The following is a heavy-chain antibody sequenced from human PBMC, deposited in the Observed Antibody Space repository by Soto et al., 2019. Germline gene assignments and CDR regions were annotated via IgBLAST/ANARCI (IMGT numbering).Heavy chain of an antibody. V-gene: IGHV3-30-3*01. CDR2: ISYDGSNK. CDR3: ARDDQQWLGY. CDR1: GFTFSSSA. Sequence: QVQLVESGGGVVQPGRSLRLSCAASGFTFSSSAMHWVRQAPGKGLEWVAVISYDGSNKYYADSVKGRFTISRDNSKNTLYLQINSLRAEDTAVYYCARDDQQWLGYWGQGTLVTVSS. D-gene: IGHD6-19*01. J-gene: IGHJ4*02.